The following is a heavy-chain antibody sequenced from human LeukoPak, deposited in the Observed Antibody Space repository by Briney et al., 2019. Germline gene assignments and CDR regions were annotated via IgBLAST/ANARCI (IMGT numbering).Heavy chain of an antibody. CDR3: ARGSSWSYYFDY. J-gene: IGHJ4*02. V-gene: IGHV4-59*08. CDR2: IYYSGST. CDR1: GGSISSYY. Sequence: SETLSLTCTVSGGSISSYYWSWIRQPPGKGLEWIGYIYYSGSTNYNPSLKSRVTIPVDTSKNQFSLKVSPVTAADTAVYYCARGSSWSYYFDYWGQGTLVTVSS. D-gene: IGHD6-13*01.